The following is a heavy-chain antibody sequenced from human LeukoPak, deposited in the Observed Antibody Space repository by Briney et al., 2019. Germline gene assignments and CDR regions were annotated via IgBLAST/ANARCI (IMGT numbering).Heavy chain of an antibody. CDR2: ISASGGTT. J-gene: IGHJ5*01. V-gene: IGHV3-23*01. Sequence: GGSLRLSCAASGFTFINYAMSWVRQAPGKGLEWVSAISASGGTTYYADSVKGRFTISIDNSENTLFLQMNSLRAEDTAVYYCAKERREYYSSTSCPNWFDSWGQGTLVTVSS. CDR3: AKERREYYSSTSCPNWFDS. CDR1: GFTFINYA. D-gene: IGHD2-2*01.